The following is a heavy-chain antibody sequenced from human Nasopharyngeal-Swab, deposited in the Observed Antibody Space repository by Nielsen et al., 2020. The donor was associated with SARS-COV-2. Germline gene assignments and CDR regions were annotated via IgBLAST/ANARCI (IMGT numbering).Heavy chain of an antibody. D-gene: IGHD3-10*01. Sequence: SGPTLVKPTQTLTLTCTFSGFSLRNSGMCVNWIRQPPGKALEWLARIDWDDDKYYITSLKTRLTVSKDTSKTQVVLTMTNMDPMDTATYTCARGHYVSGSYYFDYWGRGTLVTVSS. J-gene: IGHJ4*02. CDR3: ARGHYVSGSYYFDY. V-gene: IGHV2-70*11. CDR1: GFSLRNSGMC. CDR2: IDWDDDK.